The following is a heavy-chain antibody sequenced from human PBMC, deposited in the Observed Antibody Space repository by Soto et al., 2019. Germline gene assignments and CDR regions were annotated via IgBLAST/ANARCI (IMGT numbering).Heavy chain of an antibody. D-gene: IGHD3-22*01. CDR2: IYYTGAT. Sequence: TSETMYLTCTVSGSPISSYYCSWVRQPPGQGLECVGYIYYTGATTYNPSLKSRVTISVDASKSQFSLNLRSVTAADTAVYYCARLGVYSQAFDYWGHGGLVTVS. J-gene: IGHJ4*01. CDR1: GSPISSYY. V-gene: IGHV4-59*08. CDR3: ARLGVYSQAFDY.